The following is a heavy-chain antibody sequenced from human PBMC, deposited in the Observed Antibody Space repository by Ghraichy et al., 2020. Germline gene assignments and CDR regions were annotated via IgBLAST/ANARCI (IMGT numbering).Heavy chain of an antibody. V-gene: IGHV4-39*01. CDR1: GGSITSTTYH. CDR2: IFYSGTT. Sequence: SETLSLTCSVSGGSITSTTYHWDWIRQPPGKGLEWIGNIFYSGTTHYNPSLKSRVTISVDTSKNQFSLKLTSVTAADTAVYYCATHYNSASAYWGQGILVTVSS. D-gene: IGHD6-6*01. J-gene: IGHJ4*02. CDR3: ATHYNSASAY.